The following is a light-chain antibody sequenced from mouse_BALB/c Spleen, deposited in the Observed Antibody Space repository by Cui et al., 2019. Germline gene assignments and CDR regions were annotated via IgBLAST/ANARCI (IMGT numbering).Light chain of an antibody. J-gene: IGKJ2*01. Sequence: ENVLTQSPAIMAVSLWQKVTMTCSASSSVSSSYLYWYQQKSGASPKPLIHKTSNLAAGVPARFSGSGAGAYYSPTISSVEAEDDANYYCQQWSGYPFTFGGGTKLEIK. CDR1: SSVSSSY. V-gene: IGKV4-58*01. CDR2: KTS. CDR3: QQWSGYPFT.